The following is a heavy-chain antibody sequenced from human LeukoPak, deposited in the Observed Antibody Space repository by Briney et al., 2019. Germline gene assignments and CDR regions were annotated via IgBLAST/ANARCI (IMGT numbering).Heavy chain of an antibody. J-gene: IGHJ4*02. V-gene: IGHV3-48*04. Sequence: GGSLRLSCAASGFTFSGHNMNWVRQAPGKGLEWISFVSISSGTIYYADSVSGRFRISRDNAKSSLDLEMSSLRAEDTAVYYCARAMSTFGGVRNYFDSWGQGTLVTVSS. CDR2: VSISSGTI. CDR3: ARAMSTFGGVRNYFDS. D-gene: IGHD3-16*01. CDR1: GFTFSGHN.